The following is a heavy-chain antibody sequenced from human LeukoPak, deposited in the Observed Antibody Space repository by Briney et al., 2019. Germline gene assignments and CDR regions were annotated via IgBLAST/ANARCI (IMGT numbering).Heavy chain of an antibody. CDR2: IYYSGST. D-gene: IGHD3-10*01. J-gene: IGHJ4*02. Sequence: PSQTLSLTCTVSGGSISSGDYYWSWIRQPPGKGLEWIVYIYYSGSTYYNPSLKSRVTISVDTSKNQFSLKLSSVTAADTAVYYCARSLLWFGELWCPDYWGQGTLVTVSS. V-gene: IGHV4-30-4*01. CDR1: GGSISSGDYY. CDR3: ARSLLWFGELWCPDY.